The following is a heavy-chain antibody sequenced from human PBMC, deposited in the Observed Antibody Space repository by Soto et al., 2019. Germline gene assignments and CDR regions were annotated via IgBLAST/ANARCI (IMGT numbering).Heavy chain of an antibody. Sequence: PLETLSLTCTVSGGSISSYYWSWIRQPPGKGLEWIGYIYYSGSTNYNPSLKSRVTISVDTSKNQFSLKLSSVTAADTAVYYCARMEQQLPSRWFDPWGQGTLVTVSS. CDR2: IYYSGST. V-gene: IGHV4-59*01. CDR3: ARMEQQLPSRWFDP. J-gene: IGHJ5*02. CDR1: GGSISSYY. D-gene: IGHD6-13*01.